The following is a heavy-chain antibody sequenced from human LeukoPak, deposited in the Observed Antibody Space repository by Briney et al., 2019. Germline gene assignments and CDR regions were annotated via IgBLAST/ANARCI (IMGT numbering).Heavy chain of an antibody. CDR2: ISYDKSYK. CDR1: GFTFSRHA. CDR3: ARSLTGYDAFDI. D-gene: IGHD3-9*01. V-gene: IGHV3-30*04. Sequence: AGGSLRLSCAASGFTFSRHAMHWVRQAPGKGLEWVAVISYDKSYKEYTDSVKGRFTISRDNSRNTLFLEMNSLRTEDTAIYYCARSLTGYDAFDIWGQGTRVTVSS. J-gene: IGHJ3*02.